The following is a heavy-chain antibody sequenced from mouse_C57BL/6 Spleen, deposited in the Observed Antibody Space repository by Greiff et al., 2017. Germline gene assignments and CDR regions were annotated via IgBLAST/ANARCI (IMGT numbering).Heavy chain of an antibody. Sequence: DVKLVESGPGLVKPSQSLSLTCSVTGYSITSGYYWYWIRQFPGNKLGWMGYISYDGSNNYNPYLKNRISITRDTSKNQFFLKVNSVTTEDTATYYCARDDYSFAYWGQGTLVTVSA. CDR2: ISYDGSN. J-gene: IGHJ3*01. D-gene: IGHD2-4*01. V-gene: IGHV3-6*01. CDR1: GYSITSGYY. CDR3: ARDDYSFAY.